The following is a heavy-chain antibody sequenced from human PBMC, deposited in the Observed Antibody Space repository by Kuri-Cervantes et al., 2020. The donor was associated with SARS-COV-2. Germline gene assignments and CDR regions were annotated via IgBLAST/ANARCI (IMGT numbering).Heavy chain of an antibody. CDR1: GYTFTSYW. J-gene: IGHJ4*02. Sequence: GESLKISCKGSGYTFTSYWIGWVRQMPGKGLEWMGIIYPGDSDTRYSPSFQGQVTISADKSINTAYLQWSSLKASDTAMYYCARHYHYSSGYYYYWGQGTLVTVSS. CDR2: IYPGDSDT. D-gene: IGHD3-22*01. CDR3: ARHYHYSSGYYYY. V-gene: IGHV5-51*01.